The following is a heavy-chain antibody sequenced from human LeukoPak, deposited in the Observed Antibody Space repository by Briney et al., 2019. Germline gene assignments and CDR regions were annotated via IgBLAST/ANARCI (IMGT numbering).Heavy chain of an antibody. D-gene: IGHD3-22*01. Sequence: PSETLSLTCAVYGGSFSGYYWSWIRQPPGKGLEWIGEINHSGSTNYDPSLKSRVTISVDTSKNQFSLKLSSVTAADTAVYYCASPLLDSSGYYLLDYYYYMDVWGKGTTVTVSS. J-gene: IGHJ6*03. V-gene: IGHV4-34*01. CDR1: GGSFSGYY. CDR2: INHSGST. CDR3: ASPLLDSSGYYLLDYYYYMDV.